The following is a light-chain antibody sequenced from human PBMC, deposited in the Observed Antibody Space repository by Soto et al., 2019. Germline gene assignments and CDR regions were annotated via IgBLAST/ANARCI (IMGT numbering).Light chain of an antibody. CDR3: HVWDSSSDHYV. Sequence: SYELSQPPSVSVAPGQTARITSGGNNIGSKSVHWYQQKPGQATVLVVYDDSDRPSGIPERFSGSNSGNKATLTISRVEAGDEADYYCHVWDSSSDHYVFGTGTAVTV. CDR2: DDS. J-gene: IGLJ1*01. CDR1: NIGSKS. V-gene: IGLV3-21*02.